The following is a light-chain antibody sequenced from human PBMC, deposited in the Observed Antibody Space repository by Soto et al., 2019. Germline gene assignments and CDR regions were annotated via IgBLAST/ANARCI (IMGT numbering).Light chain of an antibody. Sequence: QLVLTQSPSASASLGASVKLTCTLSSGHNNYAIAWHQQQPEKGPRFLMKLNRDGSHIKGDGIPDRFSASRSGADRYLTISSLQSDDEADYYCQTRDTGNQVFGGGTKVTVL. V-gene: IGLV4-69*01. J-gene: IGLJ3*02. CDR3: QTRDTGNQV. CDR1: SGHNNYA. CDR2: LNRDGSH.